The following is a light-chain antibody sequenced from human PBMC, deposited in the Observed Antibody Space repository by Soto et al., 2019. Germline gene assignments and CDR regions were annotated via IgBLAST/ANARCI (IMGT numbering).Light chain of an antibody. CDR1: KSVSSSY. CDR2: GAS. J-gene: IGKJ5*01. V-gene: IGKV3D-20*02. Sequence: DILLTQSPVTLSVFPFELATPSCRALKSVSSSYLAWYQQKPGQAPRLLIYGASSRATGIPDRFSGSGSGTDFTLTISSLEPEDSAVYYCQQRKNWPPITFGQGTRLEIK. CDR3: QQRKNWPPIT.